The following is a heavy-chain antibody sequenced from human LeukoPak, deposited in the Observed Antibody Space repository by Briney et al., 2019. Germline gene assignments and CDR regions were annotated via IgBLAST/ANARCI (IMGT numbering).Heavy chain of an antibody. CDR1: GFIFSSYW. CDR2: IKEDGSEK. V-gene: IGHV3-7*01. D-gene: IGHD3-22*01. J-gene: IGHJ4*02. Sequence: GGSLRLSCAASGFIFSSYWMSWVRQAPGKGLEWVANIKEDGSEKYYVDSVKGRLTISRDNAKNSLYLQMNSLRAEDTAVYYCARDQSVMVITSFDYWGQGTLVTVSS. CDR3: ARDQSVMVITSFDY.